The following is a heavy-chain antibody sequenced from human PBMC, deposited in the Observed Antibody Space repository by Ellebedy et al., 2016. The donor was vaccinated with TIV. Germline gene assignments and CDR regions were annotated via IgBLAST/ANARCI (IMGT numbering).Heavy chain of an antibody. J-gene: IGHJ4*02. D-gene: IGHD2-21*01. Sequence: ASVKVSXKASRYTFSRCTMHWVRQAPGQRLEWMGWIDAGYGNTRYSQKFQDRVTMTRDTSAKTAYMELTSLRSEDTAVYYCAREGDYYFDYWGQGTLVTVSS. V-gene: IGHV1-3*01. CDR1: RYTFSRCT. CDR3: AREGDYYFDY. CDR2: IDAGYGNT.